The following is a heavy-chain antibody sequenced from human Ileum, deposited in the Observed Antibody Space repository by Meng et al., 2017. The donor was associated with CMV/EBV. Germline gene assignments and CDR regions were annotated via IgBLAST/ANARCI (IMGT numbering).Heavy chain of an antibody. Sequence: GESLKISCVASRFTFNSYAMSWVRQAPGKGLEWVSAVSGSGDSTYYADSVKGRLTISRDNSKNTLYLQMNSLRAEDTAVYYCARYGDFWSGYEDAFDIWGQGTMVT. CDR3: ARYGDFWSGYEDAFDI. D-gene: IGHD3-3*01. J-gene: IGHJ3*02. V-gene: IGHV3-23*01. CDR2: VSGSGDST. CDR1: RFTFNSYA.